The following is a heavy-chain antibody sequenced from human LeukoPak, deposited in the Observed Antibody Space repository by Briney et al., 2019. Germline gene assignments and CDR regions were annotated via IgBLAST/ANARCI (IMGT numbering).Heavy chain of an antibody. Sequence: GGSLRLSCAASGFTFNTYTMNWVRQAPGKGLEWVSYISGSSGIIDYADSVRGRFTISRDNAKNSLYLQMNSLRAEDTAVYYCARDGRTWIRNFDYWGQGTLVTVSS. CDR3: ARDGRTWIRNFDY. CDR1: GFTFNTYT. V-gene: IGHV3-48*01. D-gene: IGHD5-12*01. CDR2: ISGSSGII. J-gene: IGHJ4*02.